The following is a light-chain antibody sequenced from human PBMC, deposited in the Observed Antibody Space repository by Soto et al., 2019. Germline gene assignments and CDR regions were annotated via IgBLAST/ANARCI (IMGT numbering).Light chain of an antibody. CDR2: GNN. J-gene: IGLJ3*02. CDR3: QSYDSSLSWV. CDR1: NSNIGAGYD. Sequence: QSVLTQPPSVSGAPGQRVTMSCTGSNSNIGAGYDVHWYQQLPGTAPKLLIYGNNNRPSGVPDRFFGSKSDTSASLAITGLQAEDEADYYCQSYDSSLSWVFGGGTKVTVL. V-gene: IGLV1-40*01.